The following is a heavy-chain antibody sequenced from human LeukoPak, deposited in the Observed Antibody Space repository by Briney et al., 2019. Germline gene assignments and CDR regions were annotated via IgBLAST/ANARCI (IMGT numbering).Heavy chain of an antibody. J-gene: IGHJ4*02. V-gene: IGHV3-53*01. CDR3: ARELDRSGYILAY. CDR1: GFTVSDKY. CDR2: LYSGGST. D-gene: IGHD3-3*01. Sequence: GGSLRLSCAASGFTVSDKYMSWVCQAPGKGLEWVSVLYSGGSTYYADSVKGRFTISRDNSKNTLYLQMDSLRAEDTAMYYCARELDRSGYILAYWGQGTLVTVSS.